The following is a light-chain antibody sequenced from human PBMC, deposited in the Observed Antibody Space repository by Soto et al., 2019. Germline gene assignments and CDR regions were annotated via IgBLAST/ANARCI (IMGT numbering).Light chain of an antibody. CDR2: AAS. Sequence: EIVLTQSPGTLSLSPGERATLFCRASQGVSRSYFAWYQQKPGQAPRLLIYAASSRATGVPDRFSGGGSGTDFTLTITRLEPEDFAVYYCQQYGSSLFTFGPGTKVDIK. V-gene: IGKV3-20*01. CDR1: QGVSRSY. CDR3: QQYGSSLFT. J-gene: IGKJ3*01.